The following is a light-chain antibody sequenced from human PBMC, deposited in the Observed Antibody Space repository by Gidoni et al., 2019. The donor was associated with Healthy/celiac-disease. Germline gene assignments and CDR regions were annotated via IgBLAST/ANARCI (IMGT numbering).Light chain of an antibody. J-gene: IGLJ2*01. CDR2: GNS. CDR1: SSNIGAGYD. CDR3: QSYDSSLSAYVV. V-gene: IGLV1-40*01. Sequence: QSVLTQPPPVSGAPGQRVTIPCTGSSSNIGAGYDVHWYQQLPGTAPKLLIYGNSNRPSGVPDRFSGSKSGTSASLAITGLQAEDEADYYCQSYDSSLSAYVVFGGGTKLTVL.